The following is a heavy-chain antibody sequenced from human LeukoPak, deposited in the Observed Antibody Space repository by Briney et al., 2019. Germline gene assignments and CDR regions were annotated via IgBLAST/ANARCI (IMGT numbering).Heavy chain of an antibody. V-gene: IGHV3-20*04. Sequence: GGSLRLSCIASGISFSNYGMSWVRQAPGKGLEWVSGISWNSGSIGYADSVKGRFTISRDNAKNSLYLQMNSLRTEDTALYYCARRSGIAVAGAFDYWGQGALVTVSS. J-gene: IGHJ4*02. CDR2: ISWNSGSI. CDR1: GISFSNYG. CDR3: ARRSGIAVAGAFDY. D-gene: IGHD6-19*01.